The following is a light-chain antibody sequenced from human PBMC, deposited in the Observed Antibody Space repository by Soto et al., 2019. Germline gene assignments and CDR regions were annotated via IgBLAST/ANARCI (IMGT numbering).Light chain of an antibody. CDR2: DAS. V-gene: IGKV3D-20*01. CDR3: QHHGDSSST. Sequence: IVLTQSPGTLSLSPGEVATLSCGASQTIAYNFLAWYQQKPGLAPRLLVYDASKRATGIPDRFSGSGSGTDFTLTITTLEPEDFVVYYCQHHGDSSSTFGGGTRAEI. CDR1: QTIAYNF. J-gene: IGKJ4*01.